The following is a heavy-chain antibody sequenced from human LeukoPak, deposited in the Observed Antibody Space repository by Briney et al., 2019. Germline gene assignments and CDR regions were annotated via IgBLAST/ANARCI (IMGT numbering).Heavy chain of an antibody. D-gene: IGHD6-19*01. CDR3: ATELRAAVAGTFDY. J-gene: IGHJ4*02. V-gene: IGHV1-18*01. CDR2: ISAYNGNT. Sequence: ASVKVSCKASGYTFTSYGISWVRQAPGQGLEWMGWISAYNGNTNYAQKLQGRVTMTTDTSTSTAYMELRSLRSDDTAVYYCATELRAAVAGTFDYWGQGTLVTVSS. CDR1: GYTFTSYG.